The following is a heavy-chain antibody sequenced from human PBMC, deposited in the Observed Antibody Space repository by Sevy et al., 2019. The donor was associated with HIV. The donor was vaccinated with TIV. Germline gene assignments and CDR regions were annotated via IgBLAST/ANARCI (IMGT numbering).Heavy chain of an antibody. CDR2: IKGDGSDK. V-gene: IGHV3-7*01. Sequence: GGSLRLSCAASGFSFSANWMNWVRQAPGKGLEWVANIKGDGSDKHYVDSVGGRFTISRDNAKNVLYLQMNSLRVEDTAVYYCAHETFGRFESWGQGTLVTVS. CDR3: AHETFGRFES. CDR1: GFSFSANW. D-gene: IGHD3-16*01. J-gene: IGHJ4*02.